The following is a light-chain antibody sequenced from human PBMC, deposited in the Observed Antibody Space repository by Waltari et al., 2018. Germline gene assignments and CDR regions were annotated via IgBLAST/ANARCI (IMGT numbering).Light chain of an antibody. J-gene: IGKJ2*01. Sequence: DIQMTQSPSSLSASVGDRVTITCRASQSISSYLNWYQQKPGKAPDLLISATSSLQSGVPSRFSAGGSGTDFTLTVGSLQPEDFATYYCQQGYTTPDTFGQGTKGEIK. CDR3: QQGYTTPDT. CDR2: ATS. V-gene: IGKV1-39*01. CDR1: QSISSY.